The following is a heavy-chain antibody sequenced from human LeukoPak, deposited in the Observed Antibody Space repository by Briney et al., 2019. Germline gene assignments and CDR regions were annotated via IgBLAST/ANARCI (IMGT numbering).Heavy chain of an antibody. J-gene: IGHJ4*02. CDR2: ISSSSTI. Sequence: PGGSLRLSCAASGFTFSSYSMNWVRQAPGKGLEWVSYISSSSTIYYADSVKGRFTISRDNAKNSLYLQMNSLRAEDTAVYYCARGLGVAAAGTSAYWGQGTLVTVSS. CDR3: ARGLGVAAAGTSAY. CDR1: GFTFSSYS. D-gene: IGHD6-13*01. V-gene: IGHV3-48*04.